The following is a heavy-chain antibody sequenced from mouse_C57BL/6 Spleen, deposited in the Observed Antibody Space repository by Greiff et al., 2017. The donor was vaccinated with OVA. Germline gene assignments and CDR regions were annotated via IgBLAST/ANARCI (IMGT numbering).Heavy chain of an antibody. CDR3: ARHDGSSYGYFDV. V-gene: IGHV2-6-1*01. CDR2: IWSDGST. D-gene: IGHD1-1*01. Sequence: QVQLKQSGPGLVAPSQSLSITCTVSGFSLTSYGVHWVRQPPGKGLEWLVVIWSDGSTTYNSALKSRLSISKDNSKSQVFLKMNSLQTDDTAMYYCARHDGSSYGYFDVWGTGTTVTVSS. CDR1: GFSLTSYG. J-gene: IGHJ1*03.